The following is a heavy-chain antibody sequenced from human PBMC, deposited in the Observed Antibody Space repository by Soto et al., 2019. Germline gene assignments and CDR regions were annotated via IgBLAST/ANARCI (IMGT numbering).Heavy chain of an antibody. CDR1: GVSINTPHYY. V-gene: IGHV4-30-4*01. CDR3: TTQGFGFLHGLVDV. Sequence: SETLSLTCSVSGVSINTPHYYWSWIRQSPGKGLEWIGYIYYSGSTYYNPSLKSRVIISEDTPKNQFSLKLAYVTAADTAVYYCTTQGFGFLHGLVDVWGQGTTVTV. J-gene: IGHJ6*02. D-gene: IGHD1-1*01. CDR2: IYYSGST.